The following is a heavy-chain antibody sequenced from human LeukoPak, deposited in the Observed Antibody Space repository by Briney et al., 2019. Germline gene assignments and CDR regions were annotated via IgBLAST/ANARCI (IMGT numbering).Heavy chain of an antibody. CDR3: AKHPSSGYYSAFDY. J-gene: IGHJ4*02. V-gene: IGHV3-23*01. CDR2: ISGSGGST. CDR1: GLTFSSYA. D-gene: IGHD3-22*01. Sequence: GGSLRLSCAASGLTFSSYAMSWVRQAPGKGLEWVSAISGSGGSTYYADSVKGRFTISRDNSKNTLYLQMNSLRAEDTAVYYCAKHPSSGYYSAFDYWGQGTLVTVSS.